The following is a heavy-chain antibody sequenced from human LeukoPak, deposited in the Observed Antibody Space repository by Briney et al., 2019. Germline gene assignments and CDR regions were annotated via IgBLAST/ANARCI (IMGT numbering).Heavy chain of an antibody. CDR3: ARTTTVRGTYYMDV. Sequence: SETLSLTCTVSGYSINSGYYWVWIRQPPGKGLEWIGSIYRTGSTNYNPSLKSRVTISVDTSKNRFSLKLRSVTAADTAVYYCARTTTVRGTYYMDVWGKGTTVTVSS. D-gene: IGHD3-10*01. CDR1: GYSINSGYY. CDR2: IYRTGST. J-gene: IGHJ6*03. V-gene: IGHV4-38-2*02.